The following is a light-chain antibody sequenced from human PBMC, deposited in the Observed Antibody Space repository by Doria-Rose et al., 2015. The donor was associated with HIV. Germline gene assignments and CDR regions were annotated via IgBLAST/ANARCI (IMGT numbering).Light chain of an antibody. CDR1: QSVSSSY. V-gene: IGKV3-20*01. Sequence: PGTLSLSPGERASLSCRASQSVSSSYLAWYQQKPGQAPRLLIYGASSRATGIPDRFSGSGSGSDFALTISGLEPEDFAVYYCQQYGSSPFTFGPGTKVDIK. J-gene: IGKJ3*01. CDR3: QQYGSSPFT. CDR2: GAS.